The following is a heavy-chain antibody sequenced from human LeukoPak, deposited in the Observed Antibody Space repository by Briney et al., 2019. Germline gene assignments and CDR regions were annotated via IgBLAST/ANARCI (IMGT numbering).Heavy chain of an antibody. V-gene: IGHV3-23*01. CDR2: LSGSGITT. CDR1: GFTFSNSV. J-gene: IGHJ4*01. D-gene: IGHD6-19*01. CDR3: AKGIYSSGWSYFDY. Sequence: GGSLRLSCAASGFTFSNSVMSWVRQAPGKGLEWVSTLSGSGITTYYADSVKGRFTISRDNSKNTLYLQMNSLRAEDTAVYYCAKGIYSSGWSYFDYWGHGTLVTVSS.